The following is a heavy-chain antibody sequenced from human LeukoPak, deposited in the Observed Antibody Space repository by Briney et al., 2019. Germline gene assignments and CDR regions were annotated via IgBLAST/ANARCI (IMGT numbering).Heavy chain of an antibody. CDR2: IYHSGST. J-gene: IGHJ4*02. CDR1: GYSTSSGYY. V-gene: IGHV4-38-2*02. Sequence: SETLSLTCTVSGYSTSSGYYWGWIRQPPGKGLEWIGNIYHSGSTYYNPSLKSRVTISVDTSKNQFSLKLTSVTATDTAVYYCARSRRSWSTFDYWGQGTLVTVSS. D-gene: IGHD6-13*01. CDR3: ARSRRSWSTFDY.